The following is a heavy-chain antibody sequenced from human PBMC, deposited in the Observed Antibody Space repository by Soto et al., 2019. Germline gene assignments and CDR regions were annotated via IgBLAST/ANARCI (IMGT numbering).Heavy chain of an antibody. CDR3: ARGESSSSRYDGNLDY. Sequence: ASVKVSCKASGYTFTSYYMHWVRQAPGQGLEWMGIINPSGGSTSYAQKFQGRVTMTRDTSTSTVYMELSSLRSEDTAVYYCARGESSSSRYDGNLDYWGQGTLVTVSS. CDR2: INPSGGST. V-gene: IGHV1-46*03. CDR1: GYTFTSYY. J-gene: IGHJ4*02. D-gene: IGHD6-13*01.